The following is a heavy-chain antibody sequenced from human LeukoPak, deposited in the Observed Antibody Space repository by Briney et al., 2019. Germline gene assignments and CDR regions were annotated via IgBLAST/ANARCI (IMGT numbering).Heavy chain of an antibody. CDR1: GFIFSTYG. D-gene: IGHD6-19*01. Sequence: HTGGSLRLSCAASGFIFSTYGMHWVRQAPGKGLEWVAVISYDGGNYDGGNKYYTDSVKGRFTISRDNSKNTLYLQMNSLRVEDTAVYYCAKVFSTGWANDVFDIWGQGTKVTVSS. J-gene: IGHJ3*02. CDR2: ISYDGGNYDGGNK. CDR3: AKVFSTGWANDVFDI. V-gene: IGHV3-30*18.